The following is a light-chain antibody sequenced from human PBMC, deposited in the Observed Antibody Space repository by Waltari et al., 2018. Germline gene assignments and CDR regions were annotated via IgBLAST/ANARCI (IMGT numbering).Light chain of an antibody. CDR3: QVWVSRTDHYV. CDR2: GDT. V-gene: IGLV3-21*03. J-gene: IGLJ1*01. CDR1: GIGGRT. Sequence: SYVLTQPPSVSVAPGKTARIAWGLNGIGGRTANWYQQKPGQAPALCAYGDTDRPSGIPERFFGSTSGNSATLTISRVEAGDEADYYCQVWVSRTDHYVFGTGTKVTVL.